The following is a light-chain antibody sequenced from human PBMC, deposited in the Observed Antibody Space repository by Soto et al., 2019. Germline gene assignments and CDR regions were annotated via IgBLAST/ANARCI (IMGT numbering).Light chain of an antibody. CDR1: QGIRNY. Sequence: DIQMTQSPSSLSASVGDRVTITCRASQGIRNYLAWYQQRPGQVPKLLINAASTLEPGVPSRFSGSGSGTDFTLTISSLHPEDVATYYCQRYNTASFTFGPGTKVDIK. CDR2: AAS. CDR3: QRYNTASFT. J-gene: IGKJ3*01. V-gene: IGKV1-27*01.